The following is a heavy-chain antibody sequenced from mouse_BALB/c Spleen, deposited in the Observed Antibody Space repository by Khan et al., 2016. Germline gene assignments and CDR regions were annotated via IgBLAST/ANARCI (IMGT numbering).Heavy chain of an antibody. V-gene: IGHV4-1*02. J-gene: IGHJ1*01. CDR2: INPDSSTI. Sequence: EVKLLESGGGLVQPGGSLKPSCAASGCDFSRYWMSWVRQAPGKGLEWIGEINPDSSTINYTPSLKDKFIISRDNAKNTLYLQMSKVRSEDTALYYCASTFWYFDVWGAGTTVTVSS. CDR1: GCDFSRYW. CDR3: ASTFWYFDV.